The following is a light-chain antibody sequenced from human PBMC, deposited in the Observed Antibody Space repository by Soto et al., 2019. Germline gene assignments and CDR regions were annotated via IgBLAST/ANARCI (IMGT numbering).Light chain of an antibody. J-gene: IGKJ3*01. CDR1: ESVNSNF. V-gene: IGKV3-20*01. CDR3: QHYGSSLVFT. CDR2: ATS. Sequence: EIVLTQSPGTLSSSPGERATLSCRASESVNSNFLAWYQQRPGQGPRLLIYATSARATGIPDRFSGSGSGTDFTLTIRRLEPEDFAVYYCQHYGSSLVFTFGPGTKVEIK.